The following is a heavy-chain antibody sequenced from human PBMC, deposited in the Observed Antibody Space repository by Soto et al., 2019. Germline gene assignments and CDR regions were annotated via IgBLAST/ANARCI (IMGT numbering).Heavy chain of an antibody. CDR3: ARRPYSSSWYGRESWFDP. V-gene: IGHV1-46*01. D-gene: IGHD6-13*01. Sequence: ASVKVSCKAPGDTFTSYYMHWVRQAPGQGLEWMGIINPSGGSTSYAQKFQGRVTMTRDTSTSTVYMELSSLRSEDTAVYYCARRPYSSSWYGRESWFDPWGQGTLVTVSS. J-gene: IGHJ5*02. CDR1: GDTFTSYY. CDR2: INPSGGST.